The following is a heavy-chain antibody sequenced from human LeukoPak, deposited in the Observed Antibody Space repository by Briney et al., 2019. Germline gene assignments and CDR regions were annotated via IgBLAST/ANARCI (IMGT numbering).Heavy chain of an antibody. D-gene: IGHD1-26*01. V-gene: IGHV3-30-3*01. CDR1: GFTFSSYA. J-gene: IGHJ4*02. Sequence: GGSLRLSCAASGFTFSSYAMHWVRQAPGKGLEWVAVISYDGSNKYYADSVKGRFTISRDNSKNTLYLQMNSLRAEDTAVYYCAKDEGWDLREPFDYWGQGTLVTVSS. CDR3: AKDEGWDLREPFDY. CDR2: ISYDGSNK.